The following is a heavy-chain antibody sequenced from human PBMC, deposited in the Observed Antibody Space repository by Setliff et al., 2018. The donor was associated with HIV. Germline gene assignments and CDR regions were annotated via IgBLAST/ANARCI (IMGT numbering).Heavy chain of an antibody. Sequence: PSETLSLTCAVYGESFKGYYWNWIRQSPGKGLQWIGEISHTENTNFHWSLKSRITMSVDTSKNQFSLTLTSLTTADTGLYFCARGSSFGWDNHYFDYWGQGTLVTVS. D-gene: IGHD3-16*01. V-gene: IGHV4-34*01. CDR1: GESFKGYY. CDR3: ARGSSFGWDNHYFDY. J-gene: IGHJ4*02. CDR2: ISHTENT.